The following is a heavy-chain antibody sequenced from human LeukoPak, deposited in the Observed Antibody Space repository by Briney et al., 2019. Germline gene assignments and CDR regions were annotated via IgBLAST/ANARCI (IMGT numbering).Heavy chain of an antibody. CDR1: RFTFSTYA. CDR3: AKAPVTSCRGAFCYPFDY. Sequence: GGSLRLSCAASRFTFSTYAMHWVRQAPGKGLEWVSAMSSSDDGRYYAASVRGRFTISRDTSRSTLYLQMNSLRAEDAAVYYCAKAPVTSCRGAFCYPFDYWGQGTLVTVSS. D-gene: IGHD2-15*01. J-gene: IGHJ4*02. V-gene: IGHV3-23*01. CDR2: MSSSDDGR.